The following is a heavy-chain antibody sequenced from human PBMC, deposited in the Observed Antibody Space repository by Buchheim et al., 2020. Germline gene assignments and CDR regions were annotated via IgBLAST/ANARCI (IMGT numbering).Heavy chain of an antibody. D-gene: IGHD3-22*01. CDR3: AKDSYDGRGSRYDY. V-gene: IGHV3-23*01. CDR1: GFTFSSYA. CDR2: ISGSGGST. Sequence: EVQLLESGGGLVQPGGSLRLSCAASGFTFSSYAMSWVRQAPGKGLEWVSAISGSGGSTNYADSVKGRFTISRDNSKNMLYLQMNTLRAEDTALYYCAKDSYDGRGSRYDYWGQGTL. J-gene: IGHJ4*02.